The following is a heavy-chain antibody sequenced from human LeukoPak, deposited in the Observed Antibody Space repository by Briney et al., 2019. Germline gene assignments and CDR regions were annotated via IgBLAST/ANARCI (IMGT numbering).Heavy chain of an antibody. CDR3: ARDLGYCSGGSRYEFDY. D-gene: IGHD2-15*01. CDR1: GYTFTGYY. Sequence: ASVTVSCKASGYTFTGYYMHWVRQAPGQGREWMGWINPNSGGTNYVQKFQGRVNMTRDTSISTAYMELSRLRSDDTAVYYCARDLGYCSGGSRYEFDYWGQGTLVTVSS. CDR2: INPNSGGT. V-gene: IGHV1-2*02. J-gene: IGHJ4*02.